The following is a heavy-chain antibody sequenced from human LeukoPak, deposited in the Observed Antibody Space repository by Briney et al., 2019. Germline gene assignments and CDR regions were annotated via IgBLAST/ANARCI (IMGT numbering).Heavy chain of an antibody. CDR1: GFTFSSYG. J-gene: IGHJ6*03. Sequence: PGGSLRLSCAASGFTFSSYGMHWVRQAPGKGLEWVAFIRYDGSSEFYADSVKGRFTISRDNSKNTLYLQMNGLRGEDTASYHCAKTAFQFGDYYXYMDVWGKGTTVTVSS. D-gene: IGHD3-10*01. CDR3: AKTAFQFGDYYXYMDV. CDR2: IRYDGSSE. V-gene: IGHV3-30*02.